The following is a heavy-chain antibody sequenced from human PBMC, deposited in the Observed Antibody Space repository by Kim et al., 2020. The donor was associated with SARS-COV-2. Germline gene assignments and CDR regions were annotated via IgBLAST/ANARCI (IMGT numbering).Heavy chain of an antibody. V-gene: IGHV7-4-1*02. J-gene: IGHJ3*02. Sequence: ASVKVSCKASGYTFTSYAMNWVRQAPGQGLEWMGWINTNTGNPTYAQGFTGRFVFSLDTSVSTAYLQISNLKAEDTAVYYCARTASGNERTNRWSFDIWGQGTMVTVSS. CDR2: INTNTGNP. D-gene: IGHD1-1*01. CDR3: ARTASGNERTNRWSFDI. CDR1: GYTFTSYA.